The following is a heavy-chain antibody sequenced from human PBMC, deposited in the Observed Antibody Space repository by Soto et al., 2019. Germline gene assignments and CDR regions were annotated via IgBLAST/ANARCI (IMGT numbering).Heavy chain of an antibody. V-gene: IGHV3-21*01. Sequence: LRLSCAASGFTFSSYSMNWVRQAPGKGLEWVSSISNSSSDIYYADSVRGRFTISRDNAKNSLYLQMNSLRVEDTAVYYCTRGLRGPDYWGQGTLVTVSS. D-gene: IGHD5-12*01. CDR3: TRGLRGPDY. J-gene: IGHJ4*02. CDR1: GFTFSSYS. CDR2: ISNSSSDI.